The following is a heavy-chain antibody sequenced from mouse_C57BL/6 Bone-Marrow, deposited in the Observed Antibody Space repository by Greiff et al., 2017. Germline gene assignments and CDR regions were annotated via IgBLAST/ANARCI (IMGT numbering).Heavy chain of an antibody. Sequence: VQLKESGGGLVQPGGSLKLSCAASGFTFSDYYMYWVRQTPEKRLEWVAYISNGGGSTYYPDTVKGRFTISRDNAKNTRYLQMSRLKSEDTAMYYCARRRTCYSDWYFDVWGTGTTVTVSS. D-gene: IGHD2-12*01. CDR3: ARRRTCYSDWYFDV. J-gene: IGHJ1*03. CDR1: GFTFSDYY. CDR2: ISNGGGST. V-gene: IGHV5-12*01.